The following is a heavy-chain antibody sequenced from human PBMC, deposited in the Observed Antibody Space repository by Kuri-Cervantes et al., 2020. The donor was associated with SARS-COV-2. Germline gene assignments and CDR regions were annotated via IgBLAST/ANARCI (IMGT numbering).Heavy chain of an antibody. CDR3: ARSSPGTNWFDP. CDR1: GGSISSHY. Sequence: ESLKISCTVSGGSISSHYWSWIRQPPGKGLEWIGYIYYSGSTNYNPSLKSRVTISVDTSKNQFSLKLSSVTAADTAVYYCARSSPGTNWFDPWGQGTLVTVSS. D-gene: IGHD1-1*01. CDR2: IYYSGST. V-gene: IGHV4-59*11. J-gene: IGHJ5*02.